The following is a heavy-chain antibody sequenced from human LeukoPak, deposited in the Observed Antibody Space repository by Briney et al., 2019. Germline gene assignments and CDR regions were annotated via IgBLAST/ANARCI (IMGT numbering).Heavy chain of an antibody. Sequence: GGSLRLSCSASRFTFSLYAMSWVRQAPGKGLDWVSVISGSAHKIRYADSVRGRFTISRDNSENTVYLQMNNLRGEDTAIYYCAGRITGYSSGYVFWGQGTLVTVSS. CDR1: RFTFSLYA. CDR3: AGRITGYSSGYVF. J-gene: IGHJ4*02. V-gene: IGHV3-23*01. D-gene: IGHD5-18*01. CDR2: ISGSAHKI.